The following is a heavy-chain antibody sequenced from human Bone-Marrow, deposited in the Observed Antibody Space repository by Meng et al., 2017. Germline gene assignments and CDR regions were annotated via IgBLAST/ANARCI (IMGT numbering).Heavy chain of an antibody. J-gene: IGHJ4*02. Sequence: SGPTLVKPTQTLTLTCTFSGFSLSTSGMCASWVRQPPGKALEWLALIDWDDDKYYSTSLKTRLTISKDTSKNQVVLTMTNMDPVDTATYYCARVRYYYGSGSLPYYFDYWGQGTLVTVSS. V-gene: IGHV2-70*20. CDR1: GFSLSTSGMC. CDR3: ARVRYYYGSGSLPYYFDY. CDR2: IDWDDDK. D-gene: IGHD3-10*01.